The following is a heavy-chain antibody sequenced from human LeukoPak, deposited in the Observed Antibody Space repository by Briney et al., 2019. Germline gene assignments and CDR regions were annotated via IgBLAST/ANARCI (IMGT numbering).Heavy chain of an antibody. CDR3: ASDIAIVGAPGGY. Sequence: GASVRVSCMASGYTFTSYGISWVRQAPGQGREWMGWISADNGNTNYAQKLRGGVTMSTETSTSTAYMDIRSLRAADTPVYFFASDIAIVGAPGGYWGQGTLVTVSS. V-gene: IGHV1-18*01. D-gene: IGHD1-26*01. CDR1: GYTFTSYG. J-gene: IGHJ4*02. CDR2: ISADNGNT.